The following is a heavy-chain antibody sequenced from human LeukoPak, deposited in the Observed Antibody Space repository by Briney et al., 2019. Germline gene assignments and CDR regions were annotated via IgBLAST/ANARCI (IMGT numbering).Heavy chain of an antibody. Sequence: GGSLRLSCAASGFTFRNYVIHWVRQAPGKGPEWVANINLDGSQKYYVDSVKGRFTISRDNAENSLYLQMNSLRAEDTALYYCARKRPNYFDYWGQGTLVTVSS. CDR1: GFTFRNYV. CDR2: INLDGSQK. V-gene: IGHV3-7*01. CDR3: ARKRPNYFDY. J-gene: IGHJ4*02.